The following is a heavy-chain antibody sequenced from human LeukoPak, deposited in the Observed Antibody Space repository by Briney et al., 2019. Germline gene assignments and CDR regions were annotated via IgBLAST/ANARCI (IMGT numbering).Heavy chain of an antibody. D-gene: IGHD1-7*01. J-gene: IGHJ1*01. CDR2: MNPNSGNT. V-gene: IGHV1-8*01. CDR3: ARRVSGWNYQTAEYFQH. Sequence: ASVKVSCKASGYTFTSYDINWVRQATGQGLELMGWMNPNSGNTGYAQKFQGRVTMTRNTSISTAYMELSSLRSEDTAVYYCARRVSGWNYQTAEYFQHWGQGTLVTVSS. CDR1: GYTFTSYD.